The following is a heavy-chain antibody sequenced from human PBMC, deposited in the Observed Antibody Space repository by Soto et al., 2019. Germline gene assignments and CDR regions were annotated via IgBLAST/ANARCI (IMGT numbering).Heavy chain of an antibody. D-gene: IGHD2-15*01. V-gene: IGHV5-51*01. CDR1: EYTFTNYW. J-gene: IGHJ3*02. CDR2: IYPGDSDT. Sequence: PGESLKISCKGSEYTFTNYWICWVRQMPGKGLEWMGIIYPGDSDTKYSPSVQGQVTISADKSISTAYLQWSSLKASDTAMYYCARVYCSGGSCNKAFDIWGQGTMVTVSS. CDR3: ARVYCSGGSCNKAFDI.